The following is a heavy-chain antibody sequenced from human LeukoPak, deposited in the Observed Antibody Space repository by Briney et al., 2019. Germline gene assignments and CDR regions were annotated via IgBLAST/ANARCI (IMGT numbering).Heavy chain of an antibody. CDR1: GGSISSYY. CDR2: IYYSGST. D-gene: IGHD5-24*01. Sequence: SETLSLTCTVSGGSISSYYWSWIRQPPGKGLEWIGYIYYSGSTNYNPSLKSRVTISVGTSKNQFSLKLSSVTAADTAVYYCAREKSRDGYNTFDYWGQGTLVTVSS. J-gene: IGHJ4*02. CDR3: AREKSRDGYNTFDY. V-gene: IGHV4-59*01.